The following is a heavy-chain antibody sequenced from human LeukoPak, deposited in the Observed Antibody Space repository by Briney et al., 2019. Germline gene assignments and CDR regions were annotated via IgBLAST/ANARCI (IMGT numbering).Heavy chain of an antibody. J-gene: IGHJ5*02. V-gene: IGHV1-18*01. D-gene: IGHD1-26*01. Sequence: ASVKVSCKASGYTFTSYGISWVRQAPGQGLEWMGWISAYNGNTNHAQKLQGRVTMTTDTSTSTAYMELRSLRSDDTAVYYCARSDSDSGSYLDNSWFDPWGQGTLVTVSS. CDR3: ARSDSDSGSYLDNSWFDP. CDR1: GYTFTSYG. CDR2: ISAYNGNT.